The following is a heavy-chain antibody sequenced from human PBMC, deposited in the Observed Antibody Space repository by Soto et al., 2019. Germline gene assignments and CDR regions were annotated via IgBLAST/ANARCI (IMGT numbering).Heavy chain of an antibody. D-gene: IGHD4-17*01. CDR1: GGSISSGGYY. CDR2: IYYSGST. V-gene: IGHV4-31*03. CDR3: ARVGHGDPHYFDY. J-gene: IGHJ4*02. Sequence: SETLSLTCTVSGGSISSGGYYWSWIRQHPGKGLEWIGYIYYSGSTYYNPSLKSRVTISVDTSKNQFSLKLSSVTAADTAVYYCARVGHGDPHYFDYWGQGTLVTVSS.